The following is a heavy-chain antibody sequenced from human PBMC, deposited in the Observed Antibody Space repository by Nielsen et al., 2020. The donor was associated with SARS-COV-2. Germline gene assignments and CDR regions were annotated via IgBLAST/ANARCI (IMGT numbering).Heavy chain of an antibody. CDR1: GYSFTSYW. CDR2: IDPSDSYT. D-gene: IGHD5-24*01. CDR3: ARLRDGYNSVGMDV. Sequence: KVSCKGSGYSFTSYWISWVRQMPGKGLEWMGRIDPSDSYTNYSPSFQGHVTISADKSISTAYLQWSSLKASDTAMYYRARLRDGYNSVGMDVWGQGTTVTVSS. J-gene: IGHJ6*02. V-gene: IGHV5-10-1*01.